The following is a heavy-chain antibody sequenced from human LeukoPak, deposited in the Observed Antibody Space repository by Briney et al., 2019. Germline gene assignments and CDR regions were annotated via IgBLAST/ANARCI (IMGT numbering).Heavy chain of an antibody. CDR3: AELGITMIGGV. V-gene: IGHV3-7*01. J-gene: IGHJ6*04. Sequence: PGGSLRLSCAVSGFTFSSNWMSWVRQAPGKGLEWVANIKQDGSEKYYVDSMKGRFTISRDNAKNSLYLQMNSLRAEDTAVYYCAELGITMIGGVWGKGTTVTISS. CDR2: IKQDGSEK. D-gene: IGHD3-10*02. CDR1: GFTFSSNW.